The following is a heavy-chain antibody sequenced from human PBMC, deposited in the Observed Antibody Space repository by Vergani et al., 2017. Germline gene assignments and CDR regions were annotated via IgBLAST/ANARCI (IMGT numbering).Heavy chain of an antibody. CDR3: AKDQYSSSSPGYMDV. CDR1: GFTFGDYA. Sequence: EVQLVESGGGLVQPGGSLRLSCAASGFTFGDYAMSWFRQAPGKGLEWVGFIRSKAYGGTTEYAASVKGRFTISRDDSKNTLYLQMNSLRAEDTAVYYCAKDQYSSSSPGYMDVWGKGTTVTVSS. V-gene: IGHV3-49*03. J-gene: IGHJ6*03. D-gene: IGHD6-6*01. CDR2: IRSKAYGGTT.